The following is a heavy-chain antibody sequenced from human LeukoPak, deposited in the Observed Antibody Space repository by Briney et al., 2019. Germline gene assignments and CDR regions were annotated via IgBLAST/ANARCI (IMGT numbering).Heavy chain of an antibody. CDR1: GGSISSSTSY. Sequence: SETLSLTCTVSGGSISSSTSYWGWIRQPPGKGLEWIGSIYYSGSTYYNPSLKSRVTISVDTSKNQFSLKLSSVTAADTAVYYCARQAPRELVEAPPGALDFWGQGTLVTVSP. CDR2: IYYSGST. D-gene: IGHD1-26*01. J-gene: IGHJ4*02. CDR3: ARQAPRELVEAPPGALDF. V-gene: IGHV4-39*01.